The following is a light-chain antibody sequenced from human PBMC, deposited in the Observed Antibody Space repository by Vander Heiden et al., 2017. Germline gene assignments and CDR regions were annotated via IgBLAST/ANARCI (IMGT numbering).Light chain of an antibody. Sequence: ELVLTQSPATLSLSPGERATLFCRASQTVSSYVAWYQHKPGPAPRLLIYDASKRANASPARFSGSASETDFTLTISSLEPEDFSVYYCQQRGDWPPITFGQGTRLEIK. CDR3: QQRGDWPPIT. J-gene: IGKJ5*01. V-gene: IGKV3-11*01. CDR2: DAS. CDR1: QTVSSY.